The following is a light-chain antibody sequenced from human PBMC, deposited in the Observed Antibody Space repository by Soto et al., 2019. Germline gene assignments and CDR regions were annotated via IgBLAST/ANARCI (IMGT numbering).Light chain of an antibody. CDR3: QQSDSFTWP. V-gene: IGKV1-5*01. CDR1: QTISSW. J-gene: IGKJ1*01. CDR2: DAS. Sequence: DIQMTQSPSTLSGSVGDRVTITCRASQTISSWLAWYQQKPGKVPKLLIFDASTLQTGVPSRFSGSGSGTDSTLTISCLQSEDFAPYYCQQSDSFTWPFGQGTKM.